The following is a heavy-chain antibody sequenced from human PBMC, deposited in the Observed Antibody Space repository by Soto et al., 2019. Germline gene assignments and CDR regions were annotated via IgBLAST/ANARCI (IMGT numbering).Heavy chain of an antibody. J-gene: IGHJ4*02. CDR1: GGTFSSYA. CDR2: ISAINGNT. D-gene: IGHD3-9*01. Sequence: GASVKVSCKASGGTFSSYAISWVRQAPGQGLEWMGWISAINGNTNYAQKLQGRVTMTTDTSTSTAYMELRSLRSDDTAVYYCARDYYYDILTGYGPQDYWGQGTLVTVSS. V-gene: IGHV1-18*01. CDR3: ARDYYYDILTGYGPQDY.